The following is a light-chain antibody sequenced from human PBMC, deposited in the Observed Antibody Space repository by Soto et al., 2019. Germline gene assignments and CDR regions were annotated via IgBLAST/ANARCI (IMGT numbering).Light chain of an antibody. J-gene: IGKJ1*01. Sequence: DSQMTKSTSNLSASTGDRVTITCRASQSISSWLAWYQQKPGKAPKLLIYAASSLQSGVPSRFSGSGSGTDFTLTISSLQPEDFATYYCQQSYSTPWTFCQGTKV. CDR2: AAS. V-gene: IGKV1-39*01. CDR1: QSISSW. CDR3: QQSYSTPWT.